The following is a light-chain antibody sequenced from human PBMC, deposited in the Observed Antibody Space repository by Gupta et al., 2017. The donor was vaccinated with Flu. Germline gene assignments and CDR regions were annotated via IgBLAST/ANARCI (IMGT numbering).Light chain of an antibody. Sequence: SALTQPASVSGSPGQSITISCTGTSSDVGGSDYASWYQQHPDKAPKLIIKDDTNRPSGVSSRFAGSKAGNTDSLTISGLQAEDETDYYGTSYTSTSTFEVFGTGTKLTVL. CDR3: TSYTSTSTFEV. V-gene: IGLV2-14*01. J-gene: IGLJ1*01. CDR2: DDT. CDR1: SSDVGGSDY.